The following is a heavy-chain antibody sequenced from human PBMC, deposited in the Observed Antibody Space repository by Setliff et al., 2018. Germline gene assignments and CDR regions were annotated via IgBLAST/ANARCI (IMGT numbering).Heavy chain of an antibody. CDR2: IYPGDSDT. Sequence: PGESLKISCKASGYIFTNSWIGWVRQMPGKGLEWMGVIYPGDSDTRYSPSFQGQVTISADKSINTAYLQWSSLKASDTAIYYCTRHEDRNKCTSSSCYRENDAFDVWGQGAMVTVSS. V-gene: IGHV5-51*01. CDR1: GYIFTNSW. J-gene: IGHJ3*01. D-gene: IGHD2-2*01. CDR3: TRHEDRNKCTSSSCYRENDAFDV.